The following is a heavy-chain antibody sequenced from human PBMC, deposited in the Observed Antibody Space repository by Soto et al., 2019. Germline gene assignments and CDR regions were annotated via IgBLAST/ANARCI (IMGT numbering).Heavy chain of an antibody. D-gene: IGHD3-16*02. V-gene: IGHV3-21*01. CDR2: ITGSSNYI. Sequence: GGSLRLSCAASGFTFSRYSMNWVRQAPGKGLEWVSSITGSSNYIYYAGSVKGRFNISRDNAKNSLYLQMNSLRAEDTAVYYCARGTLGEVLVGYYYYMDVWGKGTTVTVSS. CDR1: GFTFSRYS. J-gene: IGHJ6*03. CDR3: ARGTLGEVLVGYYYYMDV.